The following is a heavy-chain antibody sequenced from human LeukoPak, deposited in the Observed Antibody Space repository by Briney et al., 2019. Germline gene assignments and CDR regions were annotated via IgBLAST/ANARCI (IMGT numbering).Heavy chain of an antibody. J-gene: IGHJ4*02. CDR3: ARLGGYTTYYFDY. D-gene: IGHD2-2*02. V-gene: IGHV5-51*01. CDR1: GYSFTSCW. Sequence: GESLKISRKGSGYSFTSCWIGWVRQMPGKGLEWMGNIYPGDSDTRYSPSFQGQVTISADKSISTAYLQWSSLKASDTAMYYCARLGGYTTYYFDYWGQGTLVTVSS. CDR2: IYPGDSDT.